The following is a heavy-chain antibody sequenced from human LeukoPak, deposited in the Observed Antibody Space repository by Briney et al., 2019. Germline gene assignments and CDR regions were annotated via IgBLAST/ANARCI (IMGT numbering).Heavy chain of an antibody. Sequence: ASVKVSCKVSGYTLTELSMHWVRQAPGKGLEWMGGFDPEDGETIYAQKFQGRVTMTEDTSTDTAYMELSSLRSEDTAVYYCATDAVLRSSLGLRYYYGMDVWGKGTTVTVSS. J-gene: IGHJ6*04. CDR1: GYTLTELS. D-gene: IGHD3-3*01. V-gene: IGHV1-24*01. CDR2: FDPEDGET. CDR3: ATDAVLRSSLGLRYYYGMDV.